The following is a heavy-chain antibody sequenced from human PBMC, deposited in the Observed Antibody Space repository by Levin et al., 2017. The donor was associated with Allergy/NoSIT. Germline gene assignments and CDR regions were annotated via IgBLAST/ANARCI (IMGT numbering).Heavy chain of an antibody. CDR2: ISAYIGNT. CDR3: ARDSPYGSGSYYKDWFDP. Sequence: ASVKVSCKASGYTFTSYGISWVRQAPGQGLEWMGWISAYIGNTNYAQKLQGRVTMTTDTSTSTAYMELRSLRSDDTAVYYCARDSPYGSGSYYKDWFDPWGQGTLVTVSS. CDR1: GYTFTSYG. V-gene: IGHV1-18*01. D-gene: IGHD3-10*01. J-gene: IGHJ5*02.